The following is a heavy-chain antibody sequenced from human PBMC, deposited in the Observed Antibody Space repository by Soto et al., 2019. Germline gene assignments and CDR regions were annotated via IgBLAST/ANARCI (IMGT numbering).Heavy chain of an antibody. J-gene: IGHJ4*02. D-gene: IGHD6-13*01. V-gene: IGHV3-49*04. Sequence: GGSLRLSCTASGFTFGDYAMSWVRQAPGKGLEWVGFIRSKAYGGTTEYAASVKGRFTISRDDSKSIAYLQMNSLKTEDTAVYYCTAAVAAAGIFFDDWGQGTLVTVSS. CDR2: IRSKAYGGTT. CDR1: GFTFGDYA. CDR3: TAAVAAAGIFFDD.